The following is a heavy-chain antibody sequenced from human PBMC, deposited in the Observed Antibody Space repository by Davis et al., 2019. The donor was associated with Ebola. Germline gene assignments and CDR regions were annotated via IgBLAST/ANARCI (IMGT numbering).Heavy chain of an antibody. CDR3: ARDTTERIAVAGSWFPFQH. J-gene: IGHJ1*01. CDR1: GYTFTSYA. V-gene: IGHV7-4-1*02. CDR2: INTNTGNP. D-gene: IGHD6-19*01. Sequence: APVKVSCKASGYTFTSYAMNWVRQAPGQGLEWMGWINTNTGNPTYAQGFTGRFVFSLDTSVSTAYLQISSLKAEDTAVYYCARDTTERIAVAGSWFPFQHWGQGTLVTVSS.